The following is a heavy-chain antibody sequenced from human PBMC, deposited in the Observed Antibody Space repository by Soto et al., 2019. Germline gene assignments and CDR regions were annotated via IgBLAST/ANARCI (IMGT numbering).Heavy chain of an antibody. V-gene: IGHV3-72*01. D-gene: IGHD1-26*01. J-gene: IGHJ6*01. CDR3: TRGLLGGAPSYTFHGMDV. CDR1: GFTFSDHY. CDR2: SRNRVNSHTT. Sequence: EVQLVESGGGLVQPGGSLRLSCAASGFTFSDHYMDWVRQAPGKGLEWVARSRNRVNSHTTEYAASVKGRFTISRDESKSSLYLQMNSLEIEDTAGYSCTRGLLGGAPSYTFHGMDVWGQGTTVTVSS.